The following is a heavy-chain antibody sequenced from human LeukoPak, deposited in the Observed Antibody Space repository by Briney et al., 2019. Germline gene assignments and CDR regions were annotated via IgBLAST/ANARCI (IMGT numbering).Heavy chain of an antibody. CDR3: ARDGGPIGGYGSGSYYPPYYYYYYMDV. CDR1: GGTFSSYA. V-gene: IGHV1-69*13. D-gene: IGHD3-10*01. Sequence: SVKVSCKASGGTFSSYAISWARQAPGQGLEWMGGIIPIFGTANYAQKFQGRVTITADESTSTAYMELSSLRSEGTAVYYCARDGGPIGGYGSGSYYPPYYYYYYMDVWGKGTTVTISS. CDR2: IIPIFGTA. J-gene: IGHJ6*03.